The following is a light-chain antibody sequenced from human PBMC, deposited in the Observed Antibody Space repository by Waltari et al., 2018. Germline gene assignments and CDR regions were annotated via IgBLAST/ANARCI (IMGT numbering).Light chain of an antibody. V-gene: IGLV7-46*01. CDR1: TGDVTRGHY. CDR3: LLFYIGGRRV. CDR2: DTS. Sequence: QAVVTQEPSLTVSPGGTVTRPCGSSTGDVTRGHYPYRLQQKPGPAPKTLIYDTSNRFSLTPARFSGALLGGKAALTLSGAQPEDEADYYCLLFYIGGRRVFGGGTKLTVL. J-gene: IGLJ3*02.